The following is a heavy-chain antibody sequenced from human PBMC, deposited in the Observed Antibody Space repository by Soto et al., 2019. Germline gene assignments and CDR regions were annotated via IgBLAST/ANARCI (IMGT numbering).Heavy chain of an antibody. CDR1: GFTFTIYT. Sequence: EVQLVESGGGLVQPGGSLRLSCAASGFTFTIYTMNWVRQAPGKGLEWVSYISSSSSTIYYADSVKGRFTISRDNAKNSLYLQMNSLRDEDTAVYYCARGGGYNWNYNWFDPWGQGTLVTVSS. CDR3: ARGGGYNWNYNWFDP. V-gene: IGHV3-48*02. D-gene: IGHD1-7*01. J-gene: IGHJ5*02. CDR2: ISSSSSTI.